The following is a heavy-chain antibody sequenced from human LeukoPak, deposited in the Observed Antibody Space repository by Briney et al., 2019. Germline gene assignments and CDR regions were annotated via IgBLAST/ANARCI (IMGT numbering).Heavy chain of an antibody. CDR3: ATGGDAFDI. Sequence: PGGSLRLSCAASEFPFSKYAMSWVRQAPGKGLEWVSTITGSGRSTSYAASVKGRFIASRDNSQNTLSLQMNSLRAEDTAVYYCATGGDAFDIWGQGTMVTVSS. V-gene: IGHV3-23*01. J-gene: IGHJ3*02. CDR2: ITGSGRST. CDR1: EFPFSKYA. D-gene: IGHD1-26*01.